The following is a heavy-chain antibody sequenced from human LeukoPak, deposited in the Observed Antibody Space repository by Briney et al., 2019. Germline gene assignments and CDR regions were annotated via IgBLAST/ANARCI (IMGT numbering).Heavy chain of an antibody. CDR2: ISSSSSYI. V-gene: IGHV3-21*01. CDR3: ARVGTYGDYNVADYYYGMDV. Sequence: GGPLRLSCAASGFTFRSYSMNYLRQAPGRAREGVSSISSSSSYIYYAAPVKGRFTISRDNPKSSLDLQMNSLRAEDTAVYYCARVGTYGDYNVADYYYGMDVWGKGPTVTVSS. J-gene: IGHJ6*04. CDR1: GFTFRSYS. D-gene: IGHD4-17*01.